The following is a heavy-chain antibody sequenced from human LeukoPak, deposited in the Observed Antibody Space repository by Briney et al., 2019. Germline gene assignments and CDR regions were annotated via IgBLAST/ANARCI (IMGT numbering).Heavy chain of an antibody. D-gene: IGHD6-19*01. V-gene: IGHV4-34*01. CDR2: VSRNGDT. J-gene: IGHJ6*03. Sequence: SETLSLTCAVSGGSFSGAFWTWIRQAPGKGLEWIGEVSRNGDTKQNPSLMSRIMLLIDTSKKQFSLQLSSVTAADTAVYYCARNGGYSNGWGRYYYYMDVWGKGTTVTVTS. CDR3: ARNGGYSNGWGRYYYYMDV. CDR1: GGSFSGAF.